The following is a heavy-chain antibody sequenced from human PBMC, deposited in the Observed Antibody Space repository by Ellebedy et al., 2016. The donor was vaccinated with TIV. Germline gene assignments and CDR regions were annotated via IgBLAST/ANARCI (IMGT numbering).Heavy chain of an antibody. J-gene: IGHJ5*02. CDR1: GGSISSYY. CDR2: IYYSGST. CDR3: ARAGFDFWSGYLGNWFDP. V-gene: IGHV4-59*01. D-gene: IGHD3-3*01. Sequence: SETLSLTCTVSGGSISSYYWSWIRQPPGKGLEWIGYIYYSGSTNYNPSLKSRVTISVETSKNQFSLKLSSVTAADTAVYYCARAGFDFWSGYLGNWFDPWGQGTLVTVSS.